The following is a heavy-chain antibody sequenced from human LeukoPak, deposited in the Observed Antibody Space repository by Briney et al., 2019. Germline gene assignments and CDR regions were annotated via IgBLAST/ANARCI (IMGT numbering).Heavy chain of an antibody. J-gene: IGHJ4*02. CDR2: IYYSGST. D-gene: IGHD2-2*01. CDR1: GGSISSGDYY. V-gene: IGHV4-30-4*08. Sequence: SETLSITCTVSGGSISSGDYYWSWIRQPPGKGLEWIGYIYYSGSTYYNPSLKSRVTISVDTSKNQFPLKLSSVTAADTAVYYCARGESEYQLLLWGQGTLVTVSS. CDR3: ARGESEYQLLL.